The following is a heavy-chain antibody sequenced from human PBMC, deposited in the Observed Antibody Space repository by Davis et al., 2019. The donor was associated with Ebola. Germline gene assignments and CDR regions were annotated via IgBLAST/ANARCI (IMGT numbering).Heavy chain of an antibody. D-gene: IGHD3-22*01. V-gene: IGHV3-30*18. CDR3: AKDYYYDSSNWFDP. CDR1: GFTFSSYG. CDR2: ISYDGSNK. J-gene: IGHJ5*02. Sequence: GESLKISCAASGFTFSSYGMHWVRQAPGKGLEWVAVISYDGSNKYYADSVKGRFTISRDNSKNTLYLQMNSLRAEDTAVYYCAKDYYYDSSNWFDPWGQGTLVTVSS.